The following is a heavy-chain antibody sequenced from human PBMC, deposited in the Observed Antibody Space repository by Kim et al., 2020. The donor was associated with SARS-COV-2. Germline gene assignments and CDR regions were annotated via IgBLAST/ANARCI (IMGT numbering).Heavy chain of an antibody. V-gene: IGHV4-4*02. Sequence: LKSRVTISVDKSKNQFSLKLSSVTAADTAVYYCAIDSNYYYGSGSSPIDIWGQGTMVTVSS. J-gene: IGHJ3*02. D-gene: IGHD3-10*01. CDR3: AIDSNYYYGSGSSPIDI.